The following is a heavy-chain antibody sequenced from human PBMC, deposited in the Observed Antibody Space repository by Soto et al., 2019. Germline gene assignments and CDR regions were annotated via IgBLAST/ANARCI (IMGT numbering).Heavy chain of an antibody. CDR2: MNPNSGNT. V-gene: IGHV1-8*01. CDR3: ARGLYRVATNYSMDV. J-gene: IGHJ6*02. Sequence: ASVKVSCKASGYTFTSYDINWVRQATGQGLEWMGWMNPNSGNTGYAQMFQGNVTMTRNTSISTAYMELSSLRSEDTGVNYYARGLYRVATNYSMDVWGQGTSGTVSS. D-gene: IGHD5-12*01. CDR1: GYTFTSYD.